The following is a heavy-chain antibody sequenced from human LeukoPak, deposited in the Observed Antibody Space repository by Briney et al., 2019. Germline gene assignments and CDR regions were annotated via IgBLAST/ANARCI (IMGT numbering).Heavy chain of an antibody. CDR3: ARDQDTDTGFYWAPFDY. CDR2: IYTSGST. D-gene: IGHD5-18*01. Sequence: SGTLSLTCAVSGGSISSSNWWSWVRQPPGKGLEWIGRIYTSGSTNYNPSLKSRVTMSVDTSKNQFSLKLSSVTAADTAVYYCARDQDTDTGFYWAPFDYWGQGTLVTVSS. V-gene: IGHV4-4*02. J-gene: IGHJ4*02. CDR1: GGSISSSNW.